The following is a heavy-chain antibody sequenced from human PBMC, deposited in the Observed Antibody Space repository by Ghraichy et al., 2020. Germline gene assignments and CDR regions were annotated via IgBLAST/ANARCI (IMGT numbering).Heavy chain of an antibody. CDR2: IYYSGST. J-gene: IGHJ6*02. CDR3: ARDVVPSATKYGLDV. CDR1: GGSISSYY. D-gene: IGHD2-2*01. V-gene: IGHV4-59*01. Sequence: SETLSLTCTVSGGSISSYYWNWIRQPPGKGLEWIGYIYYSGSTNYNSSLKSRVTLSVDPSKNQFSLKLSSVTAADTAVYYCARDVVPSATKYGLDVWGQGATVTVSS.